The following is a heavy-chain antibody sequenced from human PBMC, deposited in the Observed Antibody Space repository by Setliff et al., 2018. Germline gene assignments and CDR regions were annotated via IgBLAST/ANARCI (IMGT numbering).Heavy chain of an antibody. J-gene: IGHJ3*02. Sequence: ASVKVSCKASGYTFTSYYMHWVRQAPGQGLEWMGIVNPSGGSTSYAQKFQGRVTMTRDTSTSTVYMELSSLRSEDTAVYYCATNLNSGSLTPDAFDIWGQGTRVTVSS. D-gene: IGHD1-26*01. CDR3: ATNLNSGSLTPDAFDI. V-gene: IGHV1-46*01. CDR2: VNPSGGST. CDR1: GYTFTSYY.